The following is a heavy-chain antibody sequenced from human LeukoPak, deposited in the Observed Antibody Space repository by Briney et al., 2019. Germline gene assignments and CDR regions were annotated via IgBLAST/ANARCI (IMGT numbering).Heavy chain of an antibody. V-gene: IGHV1-2*02. CDR1: GYTFTGYY. CDR3: ARDLYCGGDCYYLP. D-gene: IGHD2-21*01. Sequence: ASVTVSCKASGYTFTGYYMHWVRRAPGQGLEWMGWINPNSGGTNYAQKFQGRVTMTRDTSISTAYMELSRLRSDDTAVYYCARDLYCGGDCYYLPWGQGTLVTVSS. CDR2: INPNSGGT. J-gene: IGHJ5*02.